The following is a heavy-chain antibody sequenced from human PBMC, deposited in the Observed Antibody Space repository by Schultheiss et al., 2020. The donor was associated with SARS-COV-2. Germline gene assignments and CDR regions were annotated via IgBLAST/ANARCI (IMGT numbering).Heavy chain of an antibody. CDR1: GGTFSSYT. D-gene: IGHD3-3*01. CDR3: AKDPGSGYPIHYYYYGMNV. V-gene: IGHV1-69*04. CDR2: IIPILGIA. J-gene: IGHJ6*02. Sequence: SVKVSCKASGGTFSSYTISWVRQAPGQGLEWMGRIIPILGIANYAQKFQGRVTITADKSTSTAYMELSSLRSEDTAVYYCAKDPGSGYPIHYYYYGMNVWGQGTTVTVSS.